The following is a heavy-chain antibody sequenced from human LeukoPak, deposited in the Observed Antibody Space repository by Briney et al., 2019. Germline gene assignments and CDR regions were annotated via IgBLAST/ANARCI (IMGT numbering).Heavy chain of an antibody. J-gene: IGHJ6*03. D-gene: IGHD3-22*01. V-gene: IGHV4-59*01. CDR3: ARSQPYYYDSSGYYSYYYYYYMDV. CDR1: GGSISSYY. Sequence: SETLSLTCTVSGGSISSYYWSWIRQPPGKGLEWIGYIYYSGSTNYNPSLKSRVTISVDTSKNQFSLKLSSVTAADTAVYYCARSQPYYYDSSGYYSYYYYYYMDVWGKGTTVTVSS. CDR2: IYYSGST.